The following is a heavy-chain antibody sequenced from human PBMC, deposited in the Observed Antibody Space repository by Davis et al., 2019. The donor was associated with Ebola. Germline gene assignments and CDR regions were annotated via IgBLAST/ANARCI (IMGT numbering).Heavy chain of an antibody. CDR3: ARASFFWSGHLEDY. V-gene: IGHV4-34*01. D-gene: IGHD3-3*01. CDR1: GGSLSGYS. CDR2: VDHTGST. J-gene: IGHJ4*02. Sequence: MPSETLSLTCAVYGGSLSGYSWSWIRQPPGKGLEWIGEVDHTGSTNYSPSLESRVTISLDTSKRQFSVKLTSVTAADTAIYYCARASFFWSGHLEDYWGQGALVTVSS.